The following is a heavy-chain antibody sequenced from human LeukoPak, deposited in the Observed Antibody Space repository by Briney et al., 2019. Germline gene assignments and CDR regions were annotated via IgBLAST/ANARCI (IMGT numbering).Heavy chain of an antibody. D-gene: IGHD1-26*01. V-gene: IGHV4-4*07. J-gene: IGHJ4*02. CDR2: IYTGGST. CDR3: ARGGPYDSGSFYFDY. CDR1: GGSISSYY. Sequence: SETLSLTCTVSGGSISSYYWSWIRQPAGKGLEWIGRIYTGGSTNYNPSLKSRVTMSVDTSKNQFSLKLSSVTAADTAVYYCARGGPYDSGSFYFDYWGQGTLVTVSS.